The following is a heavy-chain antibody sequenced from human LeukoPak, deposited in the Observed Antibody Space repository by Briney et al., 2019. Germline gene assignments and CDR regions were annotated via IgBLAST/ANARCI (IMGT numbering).Heavy chain of an antibody. Sequence: GESLKISCKGSGYSFTSYWIGWVRQMPGKGLEWMGIIYPGDSDTRYTPSFQGQVTISADKSLTTAYLQWSSLKASDTAMHYCARLRFSSTWSQCYFDYWGRGTLVTVSS. CDR1: GYSFTSYW. D-gene: IGHD6-13*01. J-gene: IGHJ4*02. CDR3: ARLRFSSTWSQCYFDY. CDR2: IYPGDSDT. V-gene: IGHV5-51*01.